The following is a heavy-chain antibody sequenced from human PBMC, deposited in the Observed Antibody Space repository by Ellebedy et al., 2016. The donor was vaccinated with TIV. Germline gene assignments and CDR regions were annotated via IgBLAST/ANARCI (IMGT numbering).Heavy chain of an antibody. J-gene: IGHJ3*02. CDR2: IDYSGST. V-gene: IGHV4-39*01. CDR1: GGSSIRTSYY. CDR3: ATLEMAPILDAFYI. Sequence: MPSETLSLTCPVSGGSSIRTSYYWGWIRQPPGRGLEWIGTIDYSGSTYYNPSLKSRVTISIDTSKNQFSLKLSSVTAADTAVYYCATLEMAPILDAFYIWGQGTKVPVSS. D-gene: IGHD5-24*01.